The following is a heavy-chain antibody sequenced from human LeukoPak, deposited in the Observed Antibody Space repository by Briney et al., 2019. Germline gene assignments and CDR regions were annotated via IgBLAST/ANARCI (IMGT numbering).Heavy chain of an antibody. CDR1: GGSISSHY. CDR3: AREMSGHDAFDI. V-gene: IGHV4-59*11. D-gene: IGHD6-25*01. Sequence: SETLSLTCTVSGGSISSHYWSWIRQPPGKGLEWIGYIYYSGSTNYNPSLKSRVTISVDTSKNQFSLKLSSVTAADTAVYYCAREMSGHDAFDIWGQGTMVIVSS. CDR2: IYYSGST. J-gene: IGHJ3*02.